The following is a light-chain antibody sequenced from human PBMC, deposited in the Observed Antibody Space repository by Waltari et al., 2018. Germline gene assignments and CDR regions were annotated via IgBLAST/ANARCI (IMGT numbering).Light chain of an antibody. J-gene: IGLJ3*02. CDR2: RNN. CDR3: AAWDDTLSAVL. V-gene: IGLV1-47*01. Sequence: QSVLTQPPSASGTPGQRVTISCSGSRSNIGINYVYGYQHLPGTTPKLLIYRNNQRPSGVPDRFSGSKSGTSASLAISGLRSEDEADYYCAAWDDTLSAVLFGGGTNLTVL. CDR1: RSNIGINY.